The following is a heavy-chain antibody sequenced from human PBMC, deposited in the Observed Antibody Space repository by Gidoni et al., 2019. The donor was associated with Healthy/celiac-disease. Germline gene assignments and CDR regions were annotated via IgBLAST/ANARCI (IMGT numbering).Heavy chain of an antibody. CDR3: AKGARRYGSGDSDYFDY. J-gene: IGHJ4*02. V-gene: IGHV3-9*01. CDR1: GFTFDDYA. D-gene: IGHD3-10*01. Sequence: EVQLVESGGGLVQPGRSLRLSCAASGFTFDDYALHWVRQAPGKGLEWVSGISWNSGSIGYADSVKGRFTISRDNAKNSLYLQMNSLRAEDTALYYCAKGARRYGSGDSDYFDYWGQGTLVTVSS. CDR2: ISWNSGSI.